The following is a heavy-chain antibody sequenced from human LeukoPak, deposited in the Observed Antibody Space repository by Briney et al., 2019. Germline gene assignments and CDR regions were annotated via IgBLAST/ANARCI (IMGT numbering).Heavy chain of an antibody. V-gene: IGHV7-4-1*02. CDR2: INTNTGSP. CDR3: ARDRVLLWFGESYYFDY. CDR1: GYTFTGYY. D-gene: IGHD3-10*01. J-gene: IGHJ4*02. Sequence: ASVKVSCKASGYTFTGYYMHWVRQAPGQGLEWMGWINTNTGSPTYAQGFTGRFVFSLDTSVSTAYLQISSLKAEDTAVYYCARDRVLLWFGESYYFDYWGQGTLVTVSS.